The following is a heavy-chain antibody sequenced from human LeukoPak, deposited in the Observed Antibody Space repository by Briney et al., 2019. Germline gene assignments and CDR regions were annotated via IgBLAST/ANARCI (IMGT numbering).Heavy chain of an antibody. CDR1: GYTFTSYG. J-gene: IGHJ4*02. D-gene: IGHD3-10*01. Sequence: ASVKVSCKASGYTFTSYGISWVRQAPGQGLEWMGWISAYNGNTNYAQKLQGRVTMTTDTSTSTAYMELRSLRYDDTAVYYCARLATMVRGVIINAPDYWGQGTLVTVSS. CDR2: ISAYNGNT. CDR3: ARLATMVRGVIINAPDY. V-gene: IGHV1-18*01.